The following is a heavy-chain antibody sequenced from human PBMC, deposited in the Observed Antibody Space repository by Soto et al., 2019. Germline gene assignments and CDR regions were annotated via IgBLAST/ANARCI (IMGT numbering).Heavy chain of an antibody. Sequence: QVQPQESGPGLVKPSQTLSLTCTVSGGSISSGDYYWSWIRQPPGKGLEWIGYIYYSGSTYYNPSLKSRVTISVDTSKNQFSLKLSSVTAADTAVYYCARESRVVAATIDYWGQGTLVTVSS. CDR2: IYYSGST. D-gene: IGHD2-15*01. V-gene: IGHV4-30-4*01. J-gene: IGHJ4*02. CDR1: GGSISSGDYY. CDR3: ARESRVVAATIDY.